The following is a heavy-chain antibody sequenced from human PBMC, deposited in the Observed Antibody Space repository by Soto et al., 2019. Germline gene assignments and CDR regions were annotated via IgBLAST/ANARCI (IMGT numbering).Heavy chain of an antibody. CDR2: ISSSSSYI. D-gene: IGHD3-9*01. CDR3: ASQETYYDILTVYYPKYFDL. V-gene: IGHV3-21*01. Sequence: EVQLVESGGGLVKPGGSLRLSCAASGFTFSSYSMNWVRQAPGKGLEWVSSISSSSSYIYYADSVKGRFTISRDNAKNSLYLQMNSLRAEDTAVYYCASQETYYDILTVYYPKYFDLWGRGTLVTVSS. J-gene: IGHJ2*01. CDR1: GFTFSSYS.